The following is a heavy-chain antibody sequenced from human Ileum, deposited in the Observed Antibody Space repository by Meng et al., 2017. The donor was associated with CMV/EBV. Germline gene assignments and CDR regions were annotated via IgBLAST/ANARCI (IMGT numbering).Heavy chain of an antibody. CDR2: IYYSGST. CDR3: ARDLELGY. CDR1: GGSISSYY. Sequence: GSLRLSCTVSGGSISSYYWSWIRQPPGKGLEWIGYIYYSGSTNYNPSLKSRVTISIDTSKNQFSLKLNSVTAADTAVYYCARDLELGYWGQGTQVTVSS. J-gene: IGHJ4*01. D-gene: IGHD3-3*01. V-gene: IGHV4-59*01.